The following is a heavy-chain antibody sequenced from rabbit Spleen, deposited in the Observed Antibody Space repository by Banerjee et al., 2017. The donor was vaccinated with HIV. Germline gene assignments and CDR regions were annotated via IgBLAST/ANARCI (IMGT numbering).Heavy chain of an antibody. CDR1: GFSFSSNW. CDR2: IYTSDGDT. V-gene: IGHV1S45*01. CDR3: ARDSAGREDFNL. J-gene: IGHJ4*01. D-gene: IGHD4-2*01. Sequence: LEESGGGLVKPGGTLTLTCTVSGFSFSSNWICWVRQAPGKGLEWIACIYTSDGDTDYANWPKGRFTISKTSSTTVTLQMTSLTAADTATYFCARDSAGREDFNLWGPGTLVTVS.